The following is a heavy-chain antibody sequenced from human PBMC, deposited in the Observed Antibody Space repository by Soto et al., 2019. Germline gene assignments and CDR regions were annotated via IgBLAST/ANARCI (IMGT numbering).Heavy chain of an antibody. CDR1: GGSISRSSYY. Sequence: PSENLPLTCTVSGGSISRSSYYWGWIRQPPGKGLEWIGSVYYSGSTYYNPSLKSRVTISVDKSTNQFSLRLSSVTAADTAVYYCARLEGLATISYYFDYWGQGTLVTVSS. D-gene: IGHD3-9*01. CDR2: VYYSGST. V-gene: IGHV4-39*01. J-gene: IGHJ4*02. CDR3: ARLEGLATISYYFDY.